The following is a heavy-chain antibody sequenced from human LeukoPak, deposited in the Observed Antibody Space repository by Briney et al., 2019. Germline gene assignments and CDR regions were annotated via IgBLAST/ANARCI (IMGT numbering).Heavy chain of an antibody. CDR1: GFTFSSYG. CDR2: IWYDGSNK. Sequence: GRSLRLSCAASGFTFSSYGMHWVRQAPGKGLEWVAVIWYDGSNKYYADSVKGRFTISRDNSKNTLYLQMNSLRAEGTAVYYCARDSGWLRSIDYWGQGTLVTVSS. V-gene: IGHV3-33*01. J-gene: IGHJ4*02. CDR3: ARDSGWLRSIDY. D-gene: IGHD5-12*01.